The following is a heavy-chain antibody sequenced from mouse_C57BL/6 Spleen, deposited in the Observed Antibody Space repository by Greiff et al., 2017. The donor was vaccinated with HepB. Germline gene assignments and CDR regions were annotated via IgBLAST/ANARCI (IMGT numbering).Heavy chain of an antibody. Sequence: DVMLVESGGDLVKPGGSLKLSCAASGFTFSSYGMSCVRQTPDKRLEWVATISSGGSYTYYPDSVKGRFTISRDNAKNTLYLQMSSLKSEDTAMYYCARPDYDGFDYWGQGTTLTVSS. CDR3: ARPDYDGFDY. V-gene: IGHV5-6*02. CDR2: ISSGGSYT. D-gene: IGHD2-4*01. J-gene: IGHJ2*01. CDR1: GFTFSSYG.